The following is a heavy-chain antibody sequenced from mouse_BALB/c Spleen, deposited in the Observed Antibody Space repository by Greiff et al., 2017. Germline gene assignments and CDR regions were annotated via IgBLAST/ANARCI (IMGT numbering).Heavy chain of an antibody. V-gene: IGHV1-63*02. CDR2: IYPGGGYT. D-gene: IGHD1-1*01. J-gene: IGHJ4*01. Sequence: QVTLKESGAELVRPGTSVKMSCKAAGYTFTNYWIGWVKQRPGHGLEWIGDIYPGGGYTNYNEKFKGKATLTADTSSSTAYMQLSSLTSEDSAIYYCARSPGDYYGSNYWGQGTSVTVSS. CDR3: ARSPGDYYGSNY. CDR1: GYTFTNYW.